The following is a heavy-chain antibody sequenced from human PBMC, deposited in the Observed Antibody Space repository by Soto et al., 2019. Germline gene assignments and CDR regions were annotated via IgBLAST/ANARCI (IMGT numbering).Heavy chain of an antibody. CDR2: ISSSSSYI. CDR1: GFTFSSYS. Sequence: PGGSLRLSCAASGFTFSSYSMNWVRQAPGKGLEWVSSISSSSSYIYYADSVKGRFTISRDNAKNSLYLQMNSLRAEDTAVYYCAGGLDYYYGMDVWGQGTTVTVSS. V-gene: IGHV3-21*01. J-gene: IGHJ6*02. CDR3: AGGLDYYYGMDV.